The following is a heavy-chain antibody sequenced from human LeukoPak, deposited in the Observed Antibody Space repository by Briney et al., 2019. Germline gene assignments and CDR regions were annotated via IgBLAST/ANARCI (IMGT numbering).Heavy chain of an antibody. Sequence: GGSLRLSCAASGFTFTSDAMNWVRQAPGKGLEWVSSISSSSSYIYYADSVKGRFTISRDNAKNSLYLQMNSLRAEDTAVYYCATSGYSYGRNDYWGQGTLVTVSS. CDR1: GFTFTSDA. CDR3: ATSGYSYGRNDY. V-gene: IGHV3-21*01. J-gene: IGHJ4*02. CDR2: ISSSSSYI. D-gene: IGHD5-18*01.